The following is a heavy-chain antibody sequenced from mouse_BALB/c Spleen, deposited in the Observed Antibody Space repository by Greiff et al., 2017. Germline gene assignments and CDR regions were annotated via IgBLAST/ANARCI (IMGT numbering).Heavy chain of an antibody. CDR1: GYSFTSYW. CDR3: TRWLLGAMDY. J-gene: IGHJ4*01. Sequence: VQLQQSGTVLARPGASVKMSYKASGYSFTSYWMHWVKQRPGQGLEWIGAIYPGNSDTSYNQKFKGKAKLTAVTSASTAYMELSSLTNEDSAVYYCTRWLLGAMDYWGQGTSVTVSA. D-gene: IGHD1-2*01. CDR2: IYPGNSDT. V-gene: IGHV1-5*01.